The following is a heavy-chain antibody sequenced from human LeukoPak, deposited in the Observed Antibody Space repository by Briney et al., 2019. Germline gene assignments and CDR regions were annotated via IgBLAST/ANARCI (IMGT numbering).Heavy chain of an antibody. Sequence: SETLSLICAVYGGSFSGFYWSWIRQPPGKGLEWIGEINHSRSTYYNPSLKSRVTISADTSKNQFSLKVTSVTAADTAVYYCATLGEYYDSSGYYYNWGQGTLVTVSS. V-gene: IGHV4-34*01. CDR2: INHSRST. CDR3: ATLGEYYDSSGYYYN. CDR1: GGSFSGFY. J-gene: IGHJ4*02. D-gene: IGHD3-22*01.